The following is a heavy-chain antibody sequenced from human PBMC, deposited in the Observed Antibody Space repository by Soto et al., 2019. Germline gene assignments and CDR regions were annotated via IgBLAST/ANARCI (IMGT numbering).Heavy chain of an antibody. J-gene: IGHJ4*02. CDR3: ATEPIYYNDGSGYYPLGH. CDR2: ISAHNGDT. CDR1: GYSFATYG. D-gene: IGHD3-22*01. V-gene: IGHV1-18*04. Sequence: ASVKISCKASGYSFATYGFSWVRQAPGQGLECVGWISAHNGDTHYSQKFQGRVTLTTDTSTNTGYMELRSLTSDDTAVYFCATEPIYYNDGSGYYPLGHWGQGTLVTVSS.